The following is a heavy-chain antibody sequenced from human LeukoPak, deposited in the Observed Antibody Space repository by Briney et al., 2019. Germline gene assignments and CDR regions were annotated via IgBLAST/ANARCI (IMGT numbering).Heavy chain of an antibody. Sequence: SETLSLTCTVPGGSISSRTYYWGWIRQPPGKGLEWIGTIYYSGSTYYNPSLKSRVTISVDTSKNQFSLKLTSVTAADTAVYHCARQRGSSTGHFDYWGQGTLVTVSS. V-gene: IGHV4-39*01. D-gene: IGHD1-26*01. CDR2: IYYSGST. CDR3: ARQRGSSTGHFDY. J-gene: IGHJ4*02. CDR1: GGSISSRTYY.